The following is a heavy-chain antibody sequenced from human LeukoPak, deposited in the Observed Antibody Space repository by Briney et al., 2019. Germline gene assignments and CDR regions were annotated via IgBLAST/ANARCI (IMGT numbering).Heavy chain of an antibody. Sequence: PGGSLRLSCAASGFTFSSYEMNWVRRAPGKGLEWVSYISSSGTTIYYADSVKGRFTISRDNAKNSLYLQMNSLRAEDTAVYYCARSGGYYYYGLDVRGKGTTVTVSS. D-gene: IGHD3-10*01. V-gene: IGHV3-48*03. CDR3: ARSGGYYYYGLDV. CDR1: GFTFSSYE. CDR2: ISSSGTTI. J-gene: IGHJ6*04.